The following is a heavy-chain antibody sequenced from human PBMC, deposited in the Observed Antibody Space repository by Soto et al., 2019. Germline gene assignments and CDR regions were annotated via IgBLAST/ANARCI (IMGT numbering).Heavy chain of an antibody. CDR1: GGSISSGGYY. J-gene: IGHJ6*02. Sequence: SETLSLTCTVSGGSISSGGYYWSWIRQHPGKGLEWIGYIYYSGSTNYNPSLKSRVTISVDTSKNQFSLKLSSVTAADTAVYYCAREGTVGNYYYYGMDVWGQGTTVTVSS. CDR2: IYYSGST. CDR3: AREGTVGNYYYYGMDV. D-gene: IGHD4-17*01. V-gene: IGHV4-61*08.